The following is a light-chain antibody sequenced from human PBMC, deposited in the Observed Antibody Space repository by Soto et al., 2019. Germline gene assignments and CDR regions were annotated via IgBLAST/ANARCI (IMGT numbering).Light chain of an antibody. Sequence: VVMTQSHATLSVSAGERATLSCRASQSVGSALAWYHEKPGEAPRRLDYGASTRATGIPARFSGSGSGTEFTLTINSLQSEDFAIYYCQQYNNWSPTFGQGTKV. CDR1: QSVGSA. CDR3: QQYNNWSPT. CDR2: GAS. J-gene: IGKJ1*01. V-gene: IGKV3-15*01.